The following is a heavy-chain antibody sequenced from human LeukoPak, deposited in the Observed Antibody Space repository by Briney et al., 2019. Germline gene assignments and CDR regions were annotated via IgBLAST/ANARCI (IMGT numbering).Heavy chain of an antibody. J-gene: IGHJ4*02. D-gene: IGHD2-15*01. V-gene: IGHV3-72*01. Sequence: PGGSLRLSCAASGFTLSDHYMDWVRRAPGKGLEWVGRIRNKANSSTTEYAASVKGRFTVSRDDSKSLLYLQMNSLKTEDTAVYYCARQGYCSGGSCRGQFYFDYWGQGTLVTVSS. CDR3: ARQGYCSGGSCRGQFYFDY. CDR1: GFTLSDHY. CDR2: IRNKANSSTT.